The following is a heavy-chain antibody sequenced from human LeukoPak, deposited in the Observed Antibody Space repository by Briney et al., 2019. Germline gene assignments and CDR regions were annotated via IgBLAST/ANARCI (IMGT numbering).Heavy chain of an antibody. D-gene: IGHD5-18*01. V-gene: IGHV4-34*01. CDR2: INHSGST. CDR1: GGSFSGYY. CDR3: ARGDYSYGLPTNYYYYHGMDV. J-gene: IGHJ6*02. Sequence: ASETLSLTCAVYGGSFSGYYWSWIRQPPGKGLEWIGEINHSGSTNYNPSLKSRVTISVDTSKNQFSLKLSSVTAADTAVYYCARGDYSYGLPTNYYYYHGMDVWGQGTTVTVSS.